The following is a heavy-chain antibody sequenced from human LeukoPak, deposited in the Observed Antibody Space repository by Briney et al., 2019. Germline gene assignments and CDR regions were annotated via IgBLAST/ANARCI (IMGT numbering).Heavy chain of an antibody. Sequence: ASVKVSCKASGYTFTSYGISWVRQAPGKGLEWMGGFDPEDGETIYAQKFQGRVTMTEDTSTDTAYMELSSLRSEDTAVYYCATGPRYDILTGYYAYYFDYWGQGTLVTVSS. J-gene: IGHJ4*02. CDR2: FDPEDGET. V-gene: IGHV1-24*01. D-gene: IGHD3-9*01. CDR1: GYTFTSYG. CDR3: ATGPRYDILTGYYAYYFDY.